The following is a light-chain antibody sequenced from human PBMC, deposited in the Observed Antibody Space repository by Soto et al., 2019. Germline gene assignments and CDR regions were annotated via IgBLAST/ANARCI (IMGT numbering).Light chain of an antibody. V-gene: IGLV2-14*01. CDR1: SSDVGGYNY. CDR2: DVS. J-gene: IGLJ1*01. CDR3: SSYTISSGV. Sequence: QSALTQPASVSGSPGQSITISCTGTSSDVGGYNYVSWYQQHPGKAPKLMIYDVSNRPSGVSNRFSGSKSGNTASLTISGLQAEDEADYYCSSYTISSGVFGTGTKVTVL.